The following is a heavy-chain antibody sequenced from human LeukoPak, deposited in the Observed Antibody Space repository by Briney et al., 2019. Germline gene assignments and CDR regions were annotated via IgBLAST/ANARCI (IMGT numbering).Heavy chain of an antibody. Sequence: GTLRLSCAAYAFTVSCNYMSWVGQAPGKGLEWVAYIGGSTRRTNYADSVKGRFTIYRDNAKNSLYLQMNRLRAEDTSVYYSAIAKGYKCDYWGQGTLVTVSS. V-gene: IGHV3-11*05. D-gene: IGHD5-18*01. J-gene: IGHJ4*02. CDR1: AFTVSCNY. CDR3: AIAKGYKCDY. CDR2: IGGSTRRT.